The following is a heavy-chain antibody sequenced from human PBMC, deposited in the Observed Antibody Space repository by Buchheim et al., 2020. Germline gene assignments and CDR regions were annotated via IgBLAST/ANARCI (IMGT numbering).Heavy chain of an antibody. CDR1: GFSFSDYW. D-gene: IGHD3-3*01. Sequence: EVQLVESGGTLVQPGGSLRLSCAASGFSFSDYWMHWVRQAPGKGLVLVSLINNDGIVTTYADSVKGRFTISRDNATNTLYLQINSLRAEDTAVYYCARELLDFDNYYGMDVWGQGTT. CDR3: ARELLDFDNYYGMDV. J-gene: IGHJ6*02. CDR2: INNDGIVT. V-gene: IGHV3-74*03.